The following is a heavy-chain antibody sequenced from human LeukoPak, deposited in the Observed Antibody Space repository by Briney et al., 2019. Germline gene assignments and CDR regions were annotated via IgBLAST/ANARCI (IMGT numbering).Heavy chain of an antibody. V-gene: IGHV4-59*01. CDR2: IYYSGST. Sequence: PSETLSLTCTVSGGSISSYYWSWIRQPPGKGLEWIGYIYYSGSTNYNPSLKSRVTISVDTSKNQFPLKLSSVTAADTAVYYCARIGHEDYYFDYWGQGTLVTVSS. CDR3: ARIGHEDYYFDY. CDR1: GGSISSYY. J-gene: IGHJ4*02.